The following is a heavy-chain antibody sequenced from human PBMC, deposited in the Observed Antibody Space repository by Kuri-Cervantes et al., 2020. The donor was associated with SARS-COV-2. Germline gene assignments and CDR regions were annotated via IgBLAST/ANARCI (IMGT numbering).Heavy chain of an antibody. Sequence: GGSLRLSCAASGFTFSSYGMHWVRQAPGKGLEWVAVIWYDGSNKYYADSVKGRFTISRDNSKNTLYLQMNSLRAEDTAVYYCAKGAFWSTYVSDALYYFDYWGQGALVTVSS. V-gene: IGHV3-30*02. CDR2: IWYDGSNK. CDR1: GFTFSSYG. D-gene: IGHD3-3*01. CDR3: AKGAFWSTYVSDALYYFDY. J-gene: IGHJ4*02.